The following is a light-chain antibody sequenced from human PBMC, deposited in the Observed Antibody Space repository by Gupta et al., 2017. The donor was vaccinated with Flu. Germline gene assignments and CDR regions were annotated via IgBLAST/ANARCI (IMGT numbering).Light chain of an antibody. CDR2: GAS. J-gene: IGKJ1*01. Sequence: ARATLSCRASQSVRSNLAWYQQIPGQAPRLLIYGASTRATGVPARFSGSGSGTEFTLTISSLQSEDSAVYYCQQYNNWPPWTFGQGTKVEIK. CDR1: QSVRSN. CDR3: QQYNNWPPWT. V-gene: IGKV3-15*01.